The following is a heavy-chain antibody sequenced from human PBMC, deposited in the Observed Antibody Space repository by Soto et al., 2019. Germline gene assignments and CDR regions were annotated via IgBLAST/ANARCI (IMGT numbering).Heavy chain of an antibody. CDR1: GFSFVDYA. V-gene: IGHV3-49*03. CDR3: ARYTYTSRYSYYGMDV. D-gene: IGHD2-2*01. CDR2: VRNIAYGETT. J-gene: IGHJ6*02. Sequence: GESLKISCTTSGFSFVDYAMSWFRLAPGKGLEWVGIVRNIAYGETTEYATSVRGRFIVSRDNSKSIAYLQMNSLTSEDTAVYYCARYTYTSRYSYYGMDVWGQGTTVTVSS.